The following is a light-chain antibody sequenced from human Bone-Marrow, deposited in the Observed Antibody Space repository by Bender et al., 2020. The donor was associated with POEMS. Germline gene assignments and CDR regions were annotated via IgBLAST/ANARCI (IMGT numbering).Light chain of an antibody. CDR3: LTYDDADLWV. CDR2: GRS. V-gene: IGLV2-14*02. Sequence: QSALTQPASVSGFPGQSITISCTGTSGNVGSYNLVSWYQHQPGKAPKLMIYGRSRRPEGLSGRNSGYTASFLSISGLQADDEDDYCCLTYDDADLWVFGGGTKVTVL. J-gene: IGLJ3*02. CDR1: SGNVGSYNL.